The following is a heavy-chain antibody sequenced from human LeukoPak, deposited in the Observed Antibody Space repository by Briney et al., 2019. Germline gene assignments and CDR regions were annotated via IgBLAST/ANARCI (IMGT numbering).Heavy chain of an antibody. J-gene: IGHJ1*01. Sequence: PSETLSLTCTVSGVSISSYYWSWIRQPPGKGLEWIGYIYYSGSTNYNPSLKSRVTISVDTSKIQFSLKLSSVTAADTALYYCARGSGLLPDWGQGTLVTVSS. CDR2: IYYSGST. V-gene: IGHV4-59*01. CDR1: GVSISSYY. CDR3: ARGSGLLPD. D-gene: IGHD3-10*01.